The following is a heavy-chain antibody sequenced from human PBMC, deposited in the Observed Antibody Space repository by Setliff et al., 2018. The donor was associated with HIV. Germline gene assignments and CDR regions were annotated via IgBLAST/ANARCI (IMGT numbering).Heavy chain of an antibody. V-gene: IGHV1-18*01. Sequence: ASVKVSCKASGYTFTSYGISWVRQAPGQGLEWMGWISAYNGNTNYAQKLQGRVTMTTDTSTSTAYMELRSLRSDDTAAYYCARDRIPDLSGSYDYWGQGTLVTVLL. CDR3: ARDRIPDLSGSYDY. CDR2: ISAYNGNT. J-gene: IGHJ4*02. D-gene: IGHD1-26*01. CDR1: GYTFTSYG.